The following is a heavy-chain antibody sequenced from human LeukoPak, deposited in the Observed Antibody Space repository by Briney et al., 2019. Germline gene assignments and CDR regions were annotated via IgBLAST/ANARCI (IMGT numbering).Heavy chain of an antibody. Sequence: KPSETLSLTCAVSGGSINNINWWSWVRQPPGKGLEWIGEIYHSGNTNYNPPLKSRVTISVDTSKDQFSLKLSSVTAADTAVYYCARDLYYDSSGSYYFDYWGQGTLVTVSS. V-gene: IGHV4-4*02. D-gene: IGHD3-22*01. CDR1: GGSINNINW. CDR2: IYHSGNT. J-gene: IGHJ4*02. CDR3: ARDLYYDSSGSYYFDY.